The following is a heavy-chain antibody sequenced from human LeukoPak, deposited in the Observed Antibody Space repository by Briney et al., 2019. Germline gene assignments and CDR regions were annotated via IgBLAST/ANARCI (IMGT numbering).Heavy chain of an antibody. D-gene: IGHD2-15*01. J-gene: IGHJ4*02. CDR1: GYTFTRYY. CDR2: INPNSGGT. V-gene: IGHV1-2*06. Sequence: ASVTVSCKASGYTFTRYYMHWVRQAPGQGLEWMGRINPNSGGTNYAQKFQGRVTMTRDTSISTAYMELSRLRSDDTAVYYCARDNLVAAHFDYWGQGTLVTVSS. CDR3: ARDNLVAAHFDY.